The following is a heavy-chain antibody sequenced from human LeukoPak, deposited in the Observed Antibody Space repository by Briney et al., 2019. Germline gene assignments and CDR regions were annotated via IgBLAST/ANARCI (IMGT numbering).Heavy chain of an antibody. Sequence: GGSLRLSCAASGFTFSSYAMSWVRQAPGKGLEWVSAISGSGGSTYYADSVKGRFTISRDNSKNTLYLQMNSLRAEDTAVYFCAKSDLDAYSSSPFLDYWGQGTLVTVSS. CDR2: ISGSGGST. J-gene: IGHJ4*02. CDR1: GFTFSSYA. V-gene: IGHV3-23*01. D-gene: IGHD6-6*01. CDR3: AKSDLDAYSSSPFLDY.